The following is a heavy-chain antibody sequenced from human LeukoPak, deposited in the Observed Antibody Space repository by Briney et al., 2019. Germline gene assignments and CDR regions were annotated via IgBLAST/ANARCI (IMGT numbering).Heavy chain of an antibody. CDR1: GGSISRYY. J-gene: IGHJ6*03. V-gene: IGHV4-59*12. CDR3: ARARDGYTYYYMDV. Sequence: SETLSLTCTVSGGSISRYYWSWIRQPPGKGLEWIGSIYHSGSTYYNPSLKSRVTISVDTSKNQFSLKLSSVTAADTAVYYCARARDGYTYYYMDVWGKGTTVTISS. CDR2: IYHSGST. D-gene: IGHD5-24*01.